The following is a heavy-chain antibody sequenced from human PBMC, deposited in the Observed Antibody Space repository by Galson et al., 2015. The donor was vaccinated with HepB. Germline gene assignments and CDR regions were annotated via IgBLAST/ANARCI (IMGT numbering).Heavy chain of an antibody. J-gene: IGHJ4*02. V-gene: IGHV1-3*01. D-gene: IGHD4-23*01. CDR3: ASLYGGHYYFDY. Sequence: SVKVSCKASGYTFTSYAMHWVRQAPGQRLEWMGWINAGNGNTKYSQKFQGRVTITRDTSASTAYMELSSLRSEDTAVYYCASLYGGHYYFDYWGQGTLVTVSS. CDR2: INAGNGNT. CDR1: GYTFTSYA.